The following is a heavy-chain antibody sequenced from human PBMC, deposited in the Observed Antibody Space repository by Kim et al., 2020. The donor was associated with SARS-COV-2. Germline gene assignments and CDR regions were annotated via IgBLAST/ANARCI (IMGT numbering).Heavy chain of an antibody. J-gene: IGHJ6*02. CDR3: ARQAAAGGYYYGMDV. V-gene: IGHV1-69*06. CDR1: GGTFSSYA. D-gene: IGHD6-13*01. Sequence: SVKVSCKASGGTFSSYAISWVRQAPGQGLEWMGGIIPIFGTANYAQKFQGRVTITADKSTSTGYMELSSLRSEDMAVYYCARQAAAGGYYYGMDVWGQGTTVTVSS. CDR2: IIPIFGTA.